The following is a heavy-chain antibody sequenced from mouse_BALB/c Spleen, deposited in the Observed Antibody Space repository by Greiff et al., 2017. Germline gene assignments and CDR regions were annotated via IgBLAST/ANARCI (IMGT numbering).Heavy chain of an antibody. D-gene: IGHD1-1*01. Sequence: VKLMESGPGLVQPSQSLSITCTVSGFSLTSYGVHWVRQSPGKGLEWLGVIWSGGSTDYNAAFISSLSISKDNSKSQVFFKMNSLQANDTDIYYCASISKVVEGRAMDYWGQGTSVTVSS. CDR1: GFSLTSYG. CDR2: IWSGGST. V-gene: IGHV2-2*02. J-gene: IGHJ4*01. CDR3: ASISKVVEGRAMDY.